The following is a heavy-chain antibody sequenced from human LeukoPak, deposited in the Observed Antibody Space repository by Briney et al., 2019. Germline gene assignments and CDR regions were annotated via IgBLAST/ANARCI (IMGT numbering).Heavy chain of an antibody. J-gene: IGHJ4*02. D-gene: IGHD1-26*01. Sequence: SETLSLTCTVSGGSISSHYWSWIRQPPGKGLEWIGYIYYSGSTNYNPSLKSRVTISVDTSKNQFSLKLSSVTAADTAVYYCARGRGGSYYTSGLFDYWGQGTLVTVSS. CDR1: GGSISSHY. CDR3: ARGRGGSYYTSGLFDY. V-gene: IGHV4-59*11. CDR2: IYYSGST.